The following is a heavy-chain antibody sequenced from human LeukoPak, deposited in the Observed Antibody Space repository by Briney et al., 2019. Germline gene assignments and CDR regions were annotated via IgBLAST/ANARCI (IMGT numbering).Heavy chain of an antibody. CDR3: ARVSHFDWPYYCYYYMDV. CDR1: GFTFSSYW. CDR2: IKQDGSEK. D-gene: IGHD3-9*01. Sequence: PGGSLRLSCAASGFTFSSYWMSWVRQAPGKGLEWVANIKQDGSEKYYVDSVKGRFTISRDNAKNSLYLQMNSPRAEDTAVYYCARVSHFDWPYYCYYYMDVWGKGTTVTVSS. V-gene: IGHV3-7*01. J-gene: IGHJ6*03.